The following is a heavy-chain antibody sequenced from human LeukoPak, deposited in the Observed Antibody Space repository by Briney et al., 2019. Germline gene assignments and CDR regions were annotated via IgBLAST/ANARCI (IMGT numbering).Heavy chain of an antibody. Sequence: GGSLRLSCAASGFSFSFSNMNWVRQAPGKGLEWVGFIRSKAYGGTTEYAASVKGRFTISRDDSKSIAYLQMNSLKTEDTAVYYCTGVGGSLSYYYYYMDVWGKGTTVTISS. D-gene: IGHD1-26*01. J-gene: IGHJ6*03. V-gene: IGHV3-49*04. CDR2: IRSKAYGGTT. CDR3: TGVGGSLSYYYYYMDV. CDR1: GFSFSFSN.